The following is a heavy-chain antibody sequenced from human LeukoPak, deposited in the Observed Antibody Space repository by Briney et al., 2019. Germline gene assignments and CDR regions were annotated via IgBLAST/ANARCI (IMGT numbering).Heavy chain of an antibody. Sequence: PGGSLRLSCAPSGLTFSSYSMNWVPQAPGKALEWVSSISSSSSYIYYADSVKSRFTISRDNDKNSLYLQMNILSAEDTAVYYWARDNPAEWFDYWGQGTLVTVSS. CDR1: GLTFSSYS. CDR3: ARDNPAEWFDY. D-gene: IGHD2-8*01. J-gene: IGHJ4*02. CDR2: ISSSSSYI. V-gene: IGHV3-21*01.